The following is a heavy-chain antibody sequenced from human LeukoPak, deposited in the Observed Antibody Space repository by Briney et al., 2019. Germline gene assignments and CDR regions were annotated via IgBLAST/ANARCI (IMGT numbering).Heavy chain of an antibody. J-gene: IGHJ4*02. CDR1: GFTFSTYW. CDR2: IKQDGSEK. D-gene: IGHD6-13*01. CDR3: ARDSAGNDY. Sequence: GGSLRLSCAASGFTFSTYWMSWVRQAPGKGLEWVANIKQDGSEKYYVDSVEGRFTISRDNAKNSLYLQMNSLRAEDTAMYYCARDSAGNDYWGQGTLVTVSS. V-gene: IGHV3-7*01.